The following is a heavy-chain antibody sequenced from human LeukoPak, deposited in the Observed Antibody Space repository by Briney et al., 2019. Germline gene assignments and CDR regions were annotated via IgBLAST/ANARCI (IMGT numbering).Heavy chain of an antibody. J-gene: IGHJ3*02. D-gene: IGHD6-19*01. CDR3: ARGLHSSGGGAFDI. CDR2: MNPNSGNT. CDR1: GYTFTSYD. Sequence: ASVKVSCKASGYTFTSYDINWVRQATGQGLEWMGWMNPNSGNTGYAQKFQGRVTMTRNTSISTAYMELSSLRSEDTAVYYCARGLHSSGGGAFDIWGQGTMVTVSS. V-gene: IGHV1-8*01.